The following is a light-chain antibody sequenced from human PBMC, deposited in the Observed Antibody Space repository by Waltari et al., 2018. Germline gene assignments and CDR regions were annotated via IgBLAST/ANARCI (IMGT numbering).Light chain of an antibody. V-gene: IGLV2-14*03. CDR2: VT. CDR3: SSYRSGSTLRV. Sequence: QSALTQPASVSGSPGQSITISCTGTSSDVGTYNYDVTNRPSGVSDRFSGSKSGNTASLTISGLQAEDDADYYCSSYRSGSTLRVFGGGTKLTVL. CDR1: SSDVGTYNY. J-gene: IGLJ3*02.